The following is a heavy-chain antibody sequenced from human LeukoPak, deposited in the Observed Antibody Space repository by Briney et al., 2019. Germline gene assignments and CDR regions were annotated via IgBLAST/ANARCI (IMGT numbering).Heavy chain of an antibody. CDR1: GFTFSHHG. V-gene: IGHV3-30*02. J-gene: IGHJ4*02. Sequence: PGGSLRLSCVASGFTFSHHGMHWVRQAPGKGLEWVAFIRNDGSNHYYADSVKGRFTISRDNSKNNVYLQMYSLRVEDTSIYYWVRDYNWGFDYWGQGTVVTVSS. CDR2: IRNDGSNH. CDR3: VRDYNWGFDY. D-gene: IGHD1-1*01.